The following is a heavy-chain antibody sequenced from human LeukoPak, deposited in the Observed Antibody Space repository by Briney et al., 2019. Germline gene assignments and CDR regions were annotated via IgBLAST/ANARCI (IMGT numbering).Heavy chain of an antibody. CDR2: IFYSGST. CDR3: VRSDDFWSGYYGY. CDR1: GGSFSAYY. Sequence: SETLPLTCAVYGGSFSAYYWTWIRQPPGKGLEWIGYIFYSGSTNYNPSLKSRVTISVDTSKNQFSLKLSSVTAADTAVYYCVRSDDFWSGYYGYWGQGTLVTVSS. D-gene: IGHD3-3*01. V-gene: IGHV4-59*01. J-gene: IGHJ4*02.